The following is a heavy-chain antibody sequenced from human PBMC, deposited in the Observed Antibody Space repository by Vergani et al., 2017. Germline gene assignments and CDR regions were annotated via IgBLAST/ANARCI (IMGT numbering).Heavy chain of an antibody. J-gene: IGHJ4*02. Sequence: EVELVQSGPEMRKPGASLKISCNGSEYSFGNYWIGGVRQMPGKGLEWMGIIYPADSDTRYSPSFQGQVTISADKSIRTAFLQWDRLKASDTALYYSARHTTYTDSWGQGTLVTVSS. CDR2: IYPADSDT. CDR3: ARHTTYTDS. V-gene: IGHV5-51*01. D-gene: IGHD1-1*01. CDR1: EYSFGNYW.